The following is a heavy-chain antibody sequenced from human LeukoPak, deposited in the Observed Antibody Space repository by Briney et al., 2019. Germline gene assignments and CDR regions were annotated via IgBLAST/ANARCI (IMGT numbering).Heavy chain of an antibody. J-gene: IGHJ5*02. CDR2: IYYSGST. CDR1: GGSISSYY. V-gene: IGHV4-59*08. CDR3: ARGSSTRRGSFDP. D-gene: IGHD2-2*01. Sequence: SETLSLTCTVSGGSISSYYWSWIRQPPGKGLEWIGYIYYSGSTNYNPSLKSRVTISVDTSKNQFSLKLSSVTAADTAVYYCARGSSTRRGSFDPWGQGTLVTVSS.